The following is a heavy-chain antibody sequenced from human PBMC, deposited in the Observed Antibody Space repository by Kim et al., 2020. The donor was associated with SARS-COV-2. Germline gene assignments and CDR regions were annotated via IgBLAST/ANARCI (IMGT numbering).Heavy chain of an antibody. CDR3: AREVRWSGSAFDI. V-gene: IGHV3-53*01. CDR1: GFNVSRNY. J-gene: IGHJ3*02. D-gene: IGHD2-15*01. Sequence: GGSLRLSCAVSGFNVSRNYMSWVRQAPGKGLEWISLLYTGGITNYADSVKGRFTISRDNVKNTLYLQMNSLRPEDTAVYYCAREVRWSGSAFDIWAQGTMVTVSS. CDR2: LYTGGIT.